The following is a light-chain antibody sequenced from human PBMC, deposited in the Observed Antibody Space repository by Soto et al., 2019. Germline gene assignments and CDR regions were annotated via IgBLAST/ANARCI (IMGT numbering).Light chain of an antibody. Sequence: DIQLTQSPSSLSASVGDRVTITCRASQTVTNYLHWYQQKPGKAPKLLIYADSNLQSGVPSRFGASGSGTDFTLTNSGLQPEDFATYYCQQSYTTRPLTFGGGTKVESK. CDR1: QTVTNY. J-gene: IGKJ4*01. CDR3: QQSYTTRPLT. V-gene: IGKV1-39*01. CDR2: ADS.